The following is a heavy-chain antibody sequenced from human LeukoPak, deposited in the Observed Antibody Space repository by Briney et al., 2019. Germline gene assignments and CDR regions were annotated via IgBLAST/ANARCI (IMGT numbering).Heavy chain of an antibody. V-gene: IGHV3-23*01. CDR3: AKRYSGSSGLYNFDY. J-gene: IGHJ4*02. CDR1: GFTFSSHA. Sequence: PGGSLRLSCAASGFTFSSHAMTWVRQPPGKGLEGVSSITGSTGSTYYADSVKGRFTISRDNSKNTLYLQMNSLRAEDTAVYYCAKRYSGSSGLYNFDYWGQGTLVTVSS. D-gene: IGHD1-26*01. CDR2: ITGSTGST.